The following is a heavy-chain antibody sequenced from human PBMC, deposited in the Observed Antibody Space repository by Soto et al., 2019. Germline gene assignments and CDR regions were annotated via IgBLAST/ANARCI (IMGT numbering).Heavy chain of an antibody. CDR1: GFTFSSYG. Sequence: QVQLVESGGGVVKPGRSLRLSCAASGFTFSSYGMHWVRQAPGKGLEWVAVIWYDGSKKYYADPVKGRFTISRDNSKNTLYLQMTSLRAEDTAVYYCAREGALGDYWGQGTLVTVSS. CDR2: IWYDGSKK. V-gene: IGHV3-33*01. J-gene: IGHJ4*02. CDR3: AREGALGDY. D-gene: IGHD3-10*01.